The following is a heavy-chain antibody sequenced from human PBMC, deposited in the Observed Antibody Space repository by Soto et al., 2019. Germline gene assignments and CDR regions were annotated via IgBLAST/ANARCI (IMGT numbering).Heavy chain of an antibody. CDR2: ISGSGGST. Sequence: GGSLRLSCAASGFTFSSYAMSWVRQAPGKGLEWVSAISGSGGSTYYADSVKGRFTISRDNSKNTLYLQMNSLRAEDTAVYYCAKTETGIGYCTNGVCYSRAAAVDYWGQGTLVTVS. D-gene: IGHD2-8*01. V-gene: IGHV3-23*01. J-gene: IGHJ4*02. CDR3: AKTETGIGYCTNGVCYSRAAAVDY. CDR1: GFTFSSYA.